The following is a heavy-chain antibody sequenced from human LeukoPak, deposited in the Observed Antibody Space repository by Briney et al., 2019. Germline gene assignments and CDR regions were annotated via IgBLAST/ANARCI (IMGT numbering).Heavy chain of an antibody. D-gene: IGHD4-23*01. CDR3: ARGNYGGNSNFDY. CDR1: GYTFTGYF. J-gene: IGHJ4*02. V-gene: IGHV1-46*01. CDR2: INPSVGST. Sequence: ASVKVSCKASGYTFTGYFMHWVRQAPGQGLEWMGVINPSVGSTTYAQKFQGRFTMTRDTSTSTVYMELSSLRSEDTAVYYCARGNYGGNSNFDYWGQGTLVTVSS.